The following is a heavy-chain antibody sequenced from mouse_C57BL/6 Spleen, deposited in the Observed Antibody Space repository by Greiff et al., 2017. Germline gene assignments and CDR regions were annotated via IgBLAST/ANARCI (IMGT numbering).Heavy chain of an antibody. CDR3: ARNYYGSSQFAY. D-gene: IGHD1-1*01. J-gene: IGHJ3*01. CDR1: GYTFTSYW. Sequence: QVQLKQPGAELVRPGSSVKLSCKASGYTFTSYWMHWVKQRPIQGLEWIGNIDPSDSETHYNQKFKDKATLTVDKSSSTAYMQLSSLTSEDSAVYYCARNYYGSSQFAYWGQGTLVTVSA. CDR2: IDPSDSET. V-gene: IGHV1-52*01.